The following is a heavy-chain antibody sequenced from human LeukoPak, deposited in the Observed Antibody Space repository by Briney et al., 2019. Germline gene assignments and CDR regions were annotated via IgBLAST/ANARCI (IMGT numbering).Heavy chain of an antibody. J-gene: IGHJ4*02. Sequence: SETLSLTCTVSGGSISSYYWSWIRQPPGKGLEWIGYIYYSGSTNYNPSLKSRVTISVDTSKNQFSLKLSSVTAADTAVYYCARSSDYAPYFDYWGQGTLVTVSS. V-gene: IGHV4-59*08. CDR2: IYYSGST. D-gene: IGHD4-17*01. CDR1: GGSISSYY. CDR3: ARSSDYAPYFDY.